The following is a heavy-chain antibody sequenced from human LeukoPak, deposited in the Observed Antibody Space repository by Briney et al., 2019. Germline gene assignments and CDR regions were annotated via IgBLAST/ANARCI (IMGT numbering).Heavy chain of an antibody. Sequence: GGSLRLSCVASEFTFSSYSIIWVRQAPGKGLEWISYISNGSGNRYYADSVKGRFTISSDNPKNLLYLQMNNLRADDTAVYYCARAAKWEFYHYYMDVWGKGTTVAVSS. D-gene: IGHD1-26*01. CDR2: ISNGSGNR. CDR3: ARAAKWEFYHYYMDV. J-gene: IGHJ6*03. V-gene: IGHV3-48*01. CDR1: EFTFSSYS.